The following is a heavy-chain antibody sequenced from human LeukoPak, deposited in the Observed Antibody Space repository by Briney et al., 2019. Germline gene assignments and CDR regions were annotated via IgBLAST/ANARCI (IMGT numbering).Heavy chain of an antibody. D-gene: IGHD2-8*01. Sequence: SETLSLTCTVSGGSISSYYWSWIRQPAGKGLEWIGRIYTSGSTKYNPSLKSRVTMSVYTSKNQFSLKLSSVTAADTAVYYCARDIGVKRIADYWGQGTLVTVSS. CDR1: GGSISSYY. CDR2: IYTSGST. V-gene: IGHV4-4*07. CDR3: ARDIGVKRIADY. J-gene: IGHJ4*02.